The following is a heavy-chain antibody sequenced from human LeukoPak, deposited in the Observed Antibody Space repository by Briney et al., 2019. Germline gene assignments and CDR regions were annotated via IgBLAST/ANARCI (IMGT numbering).Heavy chain of an antibody. J-gene: IGHJ5*02. D-gene: IGHD3-10*01. V-gene: IGHV4-39*01. CDR3: ARRGDGSGSYYNVGRAVGFDP. CDR2: IYYSGST. CDR1: GGSFSGYY. Sequence: PSETLSLTCAVYGGSFSGYYWGWIRQPPGKGLEWIGSIYYSGSTYYNPSLKSRVTISVDTSKNQFSLKLSSVTAADTAVYYCARRGDGSGSYYNVGRAVGFDPWGQGTLVTVSS.